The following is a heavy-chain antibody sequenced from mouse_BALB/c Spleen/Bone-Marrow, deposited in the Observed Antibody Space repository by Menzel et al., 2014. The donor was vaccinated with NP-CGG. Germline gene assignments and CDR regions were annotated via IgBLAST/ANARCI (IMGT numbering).Heavy chain of an antibody. CDR1: GFSLTSYG. J-gene: IGHJ4*01. Sequence: QLKESGPGLVAPSQRLSITCTVSGFSLTSYGVHWVRQPPGKGLEWLGVIWAGGSTNYNSALMSRLSISKDNSKSQVFLKMNSLQTDDTAMYYCARAPLLRYHYAMDYWGQGTSVTVSS. CDR3: ARAPLLRYHYAMDY. D-gene: IGHD1-1*01. V-gene: IGHV2-9*02. CDR2: IWAGGST.